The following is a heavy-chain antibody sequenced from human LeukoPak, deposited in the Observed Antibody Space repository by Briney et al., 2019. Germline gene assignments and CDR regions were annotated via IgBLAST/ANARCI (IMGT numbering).Heavy chain of an antibody. Sequence: ASVKVSCKASGYTFTGYYMHWVRQAPGQGLEWMGWINPNSGGTNYAQKFQGRVTMTRDTSISTAYMELSGLRSDDTAVYYCARSGQRVVPAAIGYWGQGTLVTVSS. D-gene: IGHD2-2*01. CDR1: GYTFTGYY. V-gene: IGHV1-2*02. CDR2: INPNSGGT. CDR3: ARSGQRVVPAAIGY. J-gene: IGHJ4*02.